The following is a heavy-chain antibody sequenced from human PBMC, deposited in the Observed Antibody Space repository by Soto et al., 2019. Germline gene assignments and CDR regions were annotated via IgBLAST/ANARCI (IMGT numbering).Heavy chain of an antibody. CDR2: ISGYNGKT. Sequence: ASVKVSCKTSGYTFTDYYISWVRQAPGQGLEWMGWISGYNGKTNYARKFQGRVTMTTDTSTTTAYMELRGLRSDDTAVYYCARVQVEHLGTYYYYFYMDVWGKGTTVTVSS. J-gene: IGHJ6*03. D-gene: IGHD1-1*01. CDR1: GYTFTDYY. CDR3: ARVQVEHLGTYYYYFYMDV. V-gene: IGHV1-18*01.